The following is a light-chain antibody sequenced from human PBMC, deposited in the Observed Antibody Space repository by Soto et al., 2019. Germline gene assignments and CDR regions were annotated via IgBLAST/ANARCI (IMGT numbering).Light chain of an antibody. CDR3: QQYHNWPPIT. V-gene: IGKV3-15*01. CDR1: QSVSSH. J-gene: IGKJ5*01. CDR2: GAS. Sequence: EIVMTQSPDTLFVSLGEGATLSCRASQSVSSHLAWYQHKPGQAPRLLIYGASTRASGIPARFSGSGSETDFTLTISSLQSEDSAVYYCQQYHNWPPITFGQGTLLAI.